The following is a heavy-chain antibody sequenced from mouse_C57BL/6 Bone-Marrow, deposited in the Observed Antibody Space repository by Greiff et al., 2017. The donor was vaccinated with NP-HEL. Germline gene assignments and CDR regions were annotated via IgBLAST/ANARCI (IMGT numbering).Heavy chain of an antibody. CDR1: GFTFTDYY. Sequence: EVQGVESGGGLVQPGGSLSLSCAASGFTFTDYYMSWVRQPPGKALEWLGFIRNKANGYTTEYSASVKGRFTISRDNSQSILYLQMNALRAEDSATYYCASTKGCQYAMDYWGQGTSVTVSS. CDR2: IRNKANGYTT. CDR3: ASTKGCQYAMDY. J-gene: IGHJ4*01. D-gene: IGHD3-3*01. V-gene: IGHV7-3*01.